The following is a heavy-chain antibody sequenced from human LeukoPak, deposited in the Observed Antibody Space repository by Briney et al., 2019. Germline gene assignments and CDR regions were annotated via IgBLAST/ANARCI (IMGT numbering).Heavy chain of an antibody. CDR3: AKRAVAGTGRAFDY. CDR2: ISGSGGDT. D-gene: IGHD6-19*01. Sequence: GGSLRLSCAASGFTFSSHAMNWVRQAPGKGLEWVSAISGSGGDTYYADSVKGRFTISRDNSKNTLYLQMNSQRVEDTAVYYCAKRAVAGTGRAFDYWGQGTLVTVSS. J-gene: IGHJ4*02. CDR1: GFTFSSHA. V-gene: IGHV3-23*01.